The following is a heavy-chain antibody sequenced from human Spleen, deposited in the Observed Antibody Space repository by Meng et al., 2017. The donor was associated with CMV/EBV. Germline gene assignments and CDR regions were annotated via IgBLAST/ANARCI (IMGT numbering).Heavy chain of an antibody. CDR1: GDSVSSGAYY. CDR3: VRTKRSTYFDY. Sequence: CTVSGDSVSSGAYYWSWIRQPPGKGLEWIGYIYFTGSTNYNPSLKSRVTISVDTSKNQFSLRPSSVTAADTAVYYCVRTKRSTYFDYWGQGTLVTVSS. V-gene: IGHV4-61*08. D-gene: IGHD6-13*01. CDR2: IYFTGST. J-gene: IGHJ4*02.